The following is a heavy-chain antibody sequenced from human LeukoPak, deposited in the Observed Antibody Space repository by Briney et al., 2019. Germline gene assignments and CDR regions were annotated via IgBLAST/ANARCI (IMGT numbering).Heavy chain of an antibody. D-gene: IGHD4-17*01. CDR3: ARGDYGDYLYYFDY. CDR1: GGSFSGYY. J-gene: IGHJ4*02. CDR2: INHSGST. Sequence: PSETLSLTCAVYGGSFSGYYWSWIRQPPGKGLEWIGEINHSGSTNYNPSLKSRVTISVDTSKNQFSLKLSSVTAADTAVYYRARGDYGDYLYYFDYWGQGTLVTVSS. V-gene: IGHV4-34*01.